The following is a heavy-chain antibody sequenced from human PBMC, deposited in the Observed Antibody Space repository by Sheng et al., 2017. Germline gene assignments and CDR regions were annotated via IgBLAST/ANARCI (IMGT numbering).Heavy chain of an antibody. CDR2: IIPVHGTP. D-gene: IGHD1-26*01. V-gene: IGHV1-69*14. CDR1: RGAFSTYA. J-gene: IGHJ3*02. CDR3: ARELVMGVTSVGFDI. Sequence: QVQLVQSGAEVKKPGSSVKVSCQASRGAFSTYAFSWVRQAPGQGLEWMGGIIPVHGTPNYALKFQGRVTITADKSSDTVYLELSSLRSEDTAVYYCARELVMGVTSVGFDIWGQGTMVTVSS.